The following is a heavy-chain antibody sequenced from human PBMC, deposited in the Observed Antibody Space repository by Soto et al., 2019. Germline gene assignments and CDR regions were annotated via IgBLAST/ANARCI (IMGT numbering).Heavy chain of an antibody. D-gene: IGHD1-26*01. V-gene: IGHV3-33*01. CDR1: GFTFSSYG. J-gene: IGHJ4*02. CDR3: ARGVVEKSGSRLDY. CDR2: IWYDGSNK. Sequence: QVQLVESGGGVVQPGRSLRLSCAASGFTFSSYGMHWVRQAPGKGLEWVAVIWYDGSNKYYADSLKGRFTIFRDNSKTPRHLQRNSLRVEDTDVYYCARGVVEKSGSRLDYLGQGTLVSVSS.